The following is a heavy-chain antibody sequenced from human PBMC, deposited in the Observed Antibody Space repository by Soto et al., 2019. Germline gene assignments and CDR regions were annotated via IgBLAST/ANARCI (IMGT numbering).Heavy chain of an antibody. D-gene: IGHD1-1*01. CDR2: ISYDESNI. J-gene: IGHJ6*02. Sequence: QVQLVESGGGVVQPGRSLRLSCAASGFPFSSYAMHWVRQAPGKGLEWVAVISYDESNIYYADSVKGRFTISRDNSKNTLYLQMNSLRPEDTAVYYCARDHDASTTGYYYYGMDVWGQGTTVTVSS. CDR3: ARDHDASTTGYYYYGMDV. CDR1: GFPFSSYA. V-gene: IGHV3-30-3*01.